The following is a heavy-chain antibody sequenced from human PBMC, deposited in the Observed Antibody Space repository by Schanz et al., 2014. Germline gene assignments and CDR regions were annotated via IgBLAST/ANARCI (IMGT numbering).Heavy chain of an antibody. D-gene: IGHD3-10*01. V-gene: IGHV3-33*01. J-gene: IGHJ3*02. Sequence: QVQLVVSGGGVVQPGRSLRLSCSASGFTLSSYGMHWVRQAPGKGLEWLAVIWFDGTNKYNADSVKGRFTISRDTSKNTLYLLLNSLRAEDTAVYYCARDQYYFGSGNPFDIWGQGTMVTVSS. CDR3: ARDQYYFGSGNPFDI. CDR1: GFTLSSYG. CDR2: IWFDGTNK.